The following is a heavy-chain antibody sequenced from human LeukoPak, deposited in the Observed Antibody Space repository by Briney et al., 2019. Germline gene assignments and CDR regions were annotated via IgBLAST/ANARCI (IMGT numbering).Heavy chain of an antibody. D-gene: IGHD3-22*01. J-gene: IGHJ4*02. CDR1: GFAFSSYG. CDR2: IWYDGSNK. V-gene: IGHV3-33*01. Sequence: GRSLRLSCAASGFAFSSYGMHWVRQAPGKGLEWVAVIWYDGSNKYYADSVKGRFTISGDNSKNTLYLQMNSLRAEDTAVYYCARWRSSGYLLDYWGQGTLVTVSS. CDR3: ARWRSSGYLLDY.